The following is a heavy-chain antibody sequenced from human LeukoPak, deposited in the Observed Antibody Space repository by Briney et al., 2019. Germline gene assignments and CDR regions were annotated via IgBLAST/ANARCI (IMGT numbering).Heavy chain of an antibody. CDR3: ARDLTPIVGATYFDH. CDR1: GGSVSGGSYY. CDR2: IYYSGST. D-gene: IGHD1-26*01. J-gene: IGHJ4*02. Sequence: SETLSLTCTVSGGSVSGGSYYWSWIRQPPGKGLEWIGYIYYSGSTNYNPSLKSRVTISVDTSKNQFSLKLGSVTAADTAVYYCARDLTPIVGATYFDHWGQGTLVTVSS. V-gene: IGHV4-61*01.